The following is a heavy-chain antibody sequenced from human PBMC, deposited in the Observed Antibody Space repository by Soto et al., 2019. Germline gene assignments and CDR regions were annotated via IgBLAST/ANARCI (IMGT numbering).Heavy chain of an antibody. CDR3: ARDGGGSIDY. J-gene: IGHJ4*02. CDR2: IWYDGSNK. D-gene: IGHD2-21*01. V-gene: IGHV3-33*01. CDR1: GFTFSSDG. Sequence: QVQLVESGGGVVQPGRSLRLSCAASGFTFSSDGMHWVRQAPGKGLEWVAVIWYDGSNKYYADSVKGRFTISRDNSKNTRYLQITSLRAEDTAVYYCARDGGGSIDYSGQGTLVTVSS.